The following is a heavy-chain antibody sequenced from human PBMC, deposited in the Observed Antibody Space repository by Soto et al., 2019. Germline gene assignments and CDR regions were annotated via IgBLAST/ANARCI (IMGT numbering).Heavy chain of an antibody. Sequence: GGSLRLSCAASGFTFSSYAMSWVRQAPGKGLEWVSAISGSGGSTYYADSVKGRLTISRDNSKNTLYLQMNSLRAEDTAVYYCAKDATHYDYVWGSYRYVYWGQGTLVTVSS. CDR3: AKDATHYDYVWGSYRYVY. D-gene: IGHD3-16*02. CDR2: ISGSGGST. CDR1: GFTFSSYA. J-gene: IGHJ4*02. V-gene: IGHV3-23*01.